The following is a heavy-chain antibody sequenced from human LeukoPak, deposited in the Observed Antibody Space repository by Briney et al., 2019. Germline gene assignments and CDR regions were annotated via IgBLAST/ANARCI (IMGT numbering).Heavy chain of an antibody. J-gene: IGHJ6*03. CDR2: IWYDGSNK. V-gene: IGHV3-33*01. D-gene: IGHD3-3*01. CDR1: GFTFSSYG. Sequence: GGSLRLSCAASGFTFSSYGMHWVRQAPGKGLEWVAVIWYDGSNKYYADSVKGRFTISRDNSKNTLYLQMSSLRAEDTAVYYCARDGRDFWSGYYYYYYYMDVWGKGTTVTVSS. CDR3: ARDGRDFWSGYYYYYYYMDV.